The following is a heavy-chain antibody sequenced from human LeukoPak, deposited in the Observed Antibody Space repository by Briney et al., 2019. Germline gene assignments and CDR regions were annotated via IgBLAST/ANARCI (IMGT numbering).Heavy chain of an antibody. J-gene: IGHJ5*02. Sequence: SETLSLTCTVSGGSISSYYWSWIRQPPGKGLEWIGYIYYSGSTNYNPSLKSRVTMSVDTSKNQFSLQLSSVTAADTAVYYCARDTYYYDSSGYYSNWFDPWGQGTLVTASS. CDR3: ARDTYYYDSSGYYSNWFDP. V-gene: IGHV4-59*01. CDR1: GGSISSYY. CDR2: IYYSGST. D-gene: IGHD3-22*01.